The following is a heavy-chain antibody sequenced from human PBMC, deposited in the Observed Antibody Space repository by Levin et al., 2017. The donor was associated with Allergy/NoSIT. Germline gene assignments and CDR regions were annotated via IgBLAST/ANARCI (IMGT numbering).Heavy chain of an antibody. D-gene: IGHD6-13*01. CDR2: ISGSGGST. V-gene: IGHV3-23*01. J-gene: IGHJ1*01. Sequence: SCAASGFTFSSYAMSWVRQAPGKGLEWVSAISGSGGSTYYADSVKGRFTISRDNSKNTLYLQMNSLRAEDTAVYYCAKDLYHGSSWERVFQHWGQGTLVTVSS. CDR3: AKDLYHGSSWERVFQH. CDR1: GFTFSSYA.